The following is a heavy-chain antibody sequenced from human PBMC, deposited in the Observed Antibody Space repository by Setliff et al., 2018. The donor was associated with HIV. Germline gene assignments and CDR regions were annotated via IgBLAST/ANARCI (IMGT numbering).Heavy chain of an antibody. CDR3: AKYGPNCRSITCDEGYYFDS. V-gene: IGHV4-34*01. Sequence: PSETLSLTCAVYGGSFSGYYWSWIRQPPGKGLEWIGEINHSGSTNYNPSLKSRVTISVDTPKNQFSLRLTSVTAADTALYYCAKYGPNCRSITCDEGYYFDSWGQGALVTVS. J-gene: IGHJ4*02. CDR1: GGSFSGYY. CDR2: INHSGST. D-gene: IGHD2-2*01.